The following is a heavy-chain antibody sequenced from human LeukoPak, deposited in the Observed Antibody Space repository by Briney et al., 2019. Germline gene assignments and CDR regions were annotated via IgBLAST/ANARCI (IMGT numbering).Heavy chain of an antibody. D-gene: IGHD5-24*01. Sequence: PGGSLRLSCAASGFTFSSYSMNWVRQAPGKGLEWVSSISSSSSYIYYADSVKGRFTISRDNAKNSLYLQMNSLRAEDTAVYYCARIVEMATHTNLDYWGKGTLVTVSS. V-gene: IGHV3-21*01. CDR2: ISSSSSYI. CDR1: GFTFSSYS. J-gene: IGHJ4*02. CDR3: ARIVEMATHTNLDY.